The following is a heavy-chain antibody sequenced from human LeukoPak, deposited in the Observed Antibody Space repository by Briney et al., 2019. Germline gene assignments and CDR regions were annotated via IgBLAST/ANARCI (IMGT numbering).Heavy chain of an antibody. CDR2: IGSSGSTI. CDR3: ANLYFLSPSLGVELTYFDY. D-gene: IGHD2-2*01. CDR1: GFTFSDYY. Sequence: SGGSLRLTCAASGFTFSDYYMSWSSQPPGKRLLWVSYIGSSGSTIYYADSVKGRFTISRDHSKNTLYLQMNSLRADDTAVYYCANLYFLSPSLGVELTYFDYWGQGTLVTVSS. J-gene: IGHJ4*02. V-gene: IGHV3-11*01.